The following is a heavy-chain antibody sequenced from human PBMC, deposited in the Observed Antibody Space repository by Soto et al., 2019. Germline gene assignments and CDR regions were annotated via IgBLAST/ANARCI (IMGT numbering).Heavy chain of an antibody. Sequence: QVQLQESGPGLVKPSQTLSLTCTVSGGSISSGGYYWSWIRQHPGKGLEWIGYIYYSGSTYYNPSLKSRVTISVDTSKNQFALKLSSVTAADTAVYYCAREGSYGTDRDYWGQGTLVTVSS. V-gene: IGHV4-31*03. D-gene: IGHD5-18*01. CDR3: AREGSYGTDRDY. CDR1: GGSISSGGYY. CDR2: IYYSGST. J-gene: IGHJ4*02.